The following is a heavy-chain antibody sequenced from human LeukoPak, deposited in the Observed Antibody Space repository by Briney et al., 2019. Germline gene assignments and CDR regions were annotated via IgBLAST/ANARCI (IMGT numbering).Heavy chain of an antibody. J-gene: IGHJ3*02. CDR2: IYHSGST. V-gene: IGHV4-4*02. Sequence: SGTLSLTCAVSGGSISSSSWWSWVRQPPGKGLEWIGEIYHSGSTNYNPSLKSRVTISVDTSKNQFSLKLSSVTAADTAVYYCARMSSGYNNLTIDDAFDIWGQGTMVTVSS. CDR1: GGSISSSSW. D-gene: IGHD3-22*01. CDR3: ARMSSGYNNLTIDDAFDI.